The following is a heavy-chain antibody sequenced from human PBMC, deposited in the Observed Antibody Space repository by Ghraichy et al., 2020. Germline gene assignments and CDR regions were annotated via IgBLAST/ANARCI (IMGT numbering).Heavy chain of an antibody. CDR3: ARDYYDSSGYYFNAFDI. CDR2: IYYSGST. Sequence: SETLSLTCTVSGGSISSYYWSWIRQPPGKGLEWIGYIYYSGSTNYNPSLKSRVTISVDTSKNQFSLKLSSVTAADTAVYYCARDYYDSSGYYFNAFDIWGQGTMVTVSS. J-gene: IGHJ3*02. V-gene: IGHV4-59*01. CDR1: GGSISSYY. D-gene: IGHD3-22*01.